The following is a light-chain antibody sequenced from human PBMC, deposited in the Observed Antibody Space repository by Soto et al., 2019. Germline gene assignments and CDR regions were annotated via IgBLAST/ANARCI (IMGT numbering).Light chain of an antibody. J-gene: IGKJ4*01. CDR2: GAS. Sequence: IVLTQSPGTLSLSPGEGATLSCRASQSVTSSYLAWYQQKPGQAPRLLIYGASSRATGIPDRFSGSGSGTDFTLTISRLEPEDFAVYYCQQYGSSPPRLTFGGGTKVEIK. CDR1: QSVTSSY. V-gene: IGKV3-20*01. CDR3: QQYGSSPPRLT.